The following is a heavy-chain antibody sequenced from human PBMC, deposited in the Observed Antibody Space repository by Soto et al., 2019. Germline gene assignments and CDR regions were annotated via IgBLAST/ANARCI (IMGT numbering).Heavy chain of an antibody. Sequence: ASVKVSCKASGYTFTSYGISWVRQAPGQGLEWMGWISAYNGNTNYAQQLQGRVTLTTDTSTSTAYMELRSLRSDDTAVYYCARVPAVVVPAAYYYYYGMDVWGQGTTVTVSS. D-gene: IGHD2-2*01. CDR1: GYTFTSYG. CDR3: ARVPAVVVPAAYYYYYGMDV. V-gene: IGHV1-18*04. J-gene: IGHJ6*02. CDR2: ISAYNGNT.